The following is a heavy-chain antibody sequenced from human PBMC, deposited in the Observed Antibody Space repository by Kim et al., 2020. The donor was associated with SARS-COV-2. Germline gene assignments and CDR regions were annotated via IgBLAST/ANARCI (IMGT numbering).Heavy chain of an antibody. D-gene: IGHD2-15*01. J-gene: IGHJ5*02. Sequence: GGSLRLSCAASGFTFSSYGMHWVRQAPGKGLEWVAVISYDGSNKYYADSVKGRVTISRDNSKNTLYLQMNSLRAEDTAVYYCALIGQDFDPWGQGTLVTVSS. CDR2: ISYDGSNK. CDR1: GFTFSSYG. V-gene: IGHV3-30*03. CDR3: ALIGQDFDP.